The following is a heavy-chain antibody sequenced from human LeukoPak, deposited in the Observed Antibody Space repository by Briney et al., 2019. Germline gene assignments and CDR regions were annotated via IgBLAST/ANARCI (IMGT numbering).Heavy chain of an antibody. J-gene: IGHJ3*02. Sequence: GGSLRLSCTASGFTFGDYAMNWVRQAPGKGLEWVSYISSGVSSTHYADSVKGRFTISRDNAKNSLYLQMNSLRAEDTAAYYCVRGGYCSGGTCYPFNAFDIWGQGTMVTVSS. CDR2: ISSGVSST. D-gene: IGHD2-15*01. CDR1: GFTFGDYA. V-gene: IGHV3-48*03. CDR3: VRGGYCSGGTCYPFNAFDI.